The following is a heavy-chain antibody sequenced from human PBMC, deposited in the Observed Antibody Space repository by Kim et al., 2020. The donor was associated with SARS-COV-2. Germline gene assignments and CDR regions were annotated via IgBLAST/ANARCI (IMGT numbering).Heavy chain of an antibody. CDR3: AKDVEWLRFDGIDV. J-gene: IGHJ6*02. V-gene: IGHV3-30*02. Sequence: ADSVKGRFTNPRDNSKNTLYLQMNSLRAQDTAVYYCAKDVEWLRFDGIDVWGQGTTVTVSS. D-gene: IGHD5-12*01.